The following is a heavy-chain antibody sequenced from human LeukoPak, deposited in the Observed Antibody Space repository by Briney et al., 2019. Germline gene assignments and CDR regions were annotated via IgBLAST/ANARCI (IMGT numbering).Heavy chain of an antibody. Sequence: PGGSLRLSCAASGFTFSSYEMNWVRQAPGKGLEWVSYISSSGSTIYYADSVKGRFTISRDNAKNSLYLQMNSLRAEDTAVYYCARDRYDFWSGYSLDWFDPWGQGTLVTVSP. CDR3: ARDRYDFWSGYSLDWFDP. V-gene: IGHV3-48*03. J-gene: IGHJ5*02. CDR1: GFTFSSYE. CDR2: ISSSGSTI. D-gene: IGHD3-3*01.